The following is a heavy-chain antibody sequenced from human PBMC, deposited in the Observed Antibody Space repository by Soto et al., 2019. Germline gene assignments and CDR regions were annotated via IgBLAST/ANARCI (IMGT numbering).Heavy chain of an antibody. Sequence: PGGCLRLACAASGFTFSSYAVSWVRQAPGKGPEWISSISGSGSTIYYADSVKGRFTISRDNSKNTLYLQMSSLRAEDTAVYYCAKVFYYYDSSGYYYFDYWGQGTLVTVSS. V-gene: IGHV3-23*01. CDR2: ISGSGSTI. D-gene: IGHD3-22*01. J-gene: IGHJ4*02. CDR1: GFTFSSYA. CDR3: AKVFYYYDSSGYYYFDY.